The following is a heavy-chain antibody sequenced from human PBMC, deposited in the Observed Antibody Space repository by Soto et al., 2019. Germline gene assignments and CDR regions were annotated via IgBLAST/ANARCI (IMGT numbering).Heavy chain of an antibody. V-gene: IGHV3-30-3*01. CDR3: ARDGEYHPPYYFDY. CDR1: GFTFSLYA. J-gene: IGHJ4*02. CDR2: MSYDGSNK. D-gene: IGHD2-2*01. Sequence: GGSLRLSCAASGFTFSLYAMHWVRQAPGKGLELVAVMSYDGSNKYYADSVKGRFTISRDNSKNTLYLQMNSLSAEDTAVYYCARDGEYHPPYYFDYWGQGSLVTVSS.